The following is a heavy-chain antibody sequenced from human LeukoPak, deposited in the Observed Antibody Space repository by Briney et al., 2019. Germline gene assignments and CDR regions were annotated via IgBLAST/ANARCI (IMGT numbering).Heavy chain of an antibody. D-gene: IGHD2-2*01. CDR3: ARRCSSTSCYAGSLHH. V-gene: IGHV4-34*01. Sequence: PSETLSLTCAVYGGSFSGYYWSWIRQPPGKGLEWIGEINHSGSTNYNPSLKSRVTISVDTSKNQFSLKLSSVTAADTAVYYCARRCSSTSCYAGSLHHWGRGTGDSVSS. J-gene: IGHJ5*02. CDR2: INHSGST. CDR1: GGSFSGYY.